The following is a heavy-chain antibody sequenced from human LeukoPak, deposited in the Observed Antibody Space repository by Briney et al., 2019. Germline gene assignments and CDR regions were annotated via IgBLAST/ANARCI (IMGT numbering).Heavy chain of an antibody. J-gene: IGHJ5*02. V-gene: IGHV3-64D*06. Sequence: PGGSLRLSCSASGFTSSSYAMHWVRQAPGKGLEYVSAISSNGGSTYYADSVKGRFTISRDNSKNTLYLQMSSLRAEDTAVYYCVKSVAGLSGFDPWGQGTLVTVSS. CDR2: ISSNGGST. D-gene: IGHD2-15*01. CDR1: GFTSSSYA. CDR3: VKSVAGLSGFDP.